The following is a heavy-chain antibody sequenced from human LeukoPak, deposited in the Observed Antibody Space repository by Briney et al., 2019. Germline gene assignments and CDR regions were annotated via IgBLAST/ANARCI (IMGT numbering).Heavy chain of an antibody. J-gene: IGHJ3*02. Sequence: PGGSLRLSCAASGFAVSGRYMSWVRQAPGIGLEWVSVISTGGSTYYGDSVKGRFTISRDISQNTVYLQMNSLRAEDTAVYYCTRDRSNSGTRDAFDIWGQGTMVSVSS. CDR3: TRDRSNSGTRDAFDI. D-gene: IGHD1-26*01. CDR2: ISTGGST. CDR1: GFAVSGRY. V-gene: IGHV3-53*01.